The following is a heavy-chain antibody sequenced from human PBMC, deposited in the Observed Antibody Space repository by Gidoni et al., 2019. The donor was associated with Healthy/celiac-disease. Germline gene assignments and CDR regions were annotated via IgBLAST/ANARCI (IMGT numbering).Heavy chain of an antibody. Sequence: QVQLVESGGGVVQPGRSLRLSCAASGFTFSSYGMHWVRQAPGKGLEWVAVIWYDGSNKYYADSVKGRFTISRDNSKNTLYLQMNSLRAEDTAVYYCARVDSVSGSYDYYYYYGMDVWGQGTTVTVSS. V-gene: IGHV3-33*01. CDR3: ARVDSVSGSYDYYYYYGMDV. J-gene: IGHJ6*02. D-gene: IGHD1-26*01. CDR1: GFTFSSYG. CDR2: IWYDGSNK.